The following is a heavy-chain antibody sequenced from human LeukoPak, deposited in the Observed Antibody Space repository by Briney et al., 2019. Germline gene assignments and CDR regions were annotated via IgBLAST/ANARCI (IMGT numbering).Heavy chain of an antibody. Sequence: ASGTLSLTCTVSGGSISSNSAYWGWIRQPPGKGLEWIGSIYYSKNTYYNPSLKSRFTISADTSKNQFSLTLGSVSATDTAVYYCVSPRGFSYGYFDYWGQGTLVTVSS. J-gene: IGHJ4*02. CDR3: VSPRGFSYGYFDY. CDR1: GGSISSNSAY. CDR2: IYYSKNT. V-gene: IGHV4-39*01. D-gene: IGHD5-18*01.